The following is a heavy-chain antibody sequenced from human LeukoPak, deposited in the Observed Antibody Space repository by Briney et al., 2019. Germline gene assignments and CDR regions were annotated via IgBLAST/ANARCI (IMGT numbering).Heavy chain of an antibody. CDR1: GGSISSYY. CDR3: ARDGPTYYYHTSGYYFGY. J-gene: IGHJ4*02. D-gene: IGHD3-22*01. V-gene: IGHV4-38-2*02. CDR2: IYHTGST. Sequence: SETLSLTCTVSGGSISSYYWSWIRQPPGKGLEWIGSIYHTGSTYYNPSLKSRVTISIDTAKNQFSLKLSSVTAADTAVYYCARDGPTYYYHTSGYYFGYWGQGTLVTVSS.